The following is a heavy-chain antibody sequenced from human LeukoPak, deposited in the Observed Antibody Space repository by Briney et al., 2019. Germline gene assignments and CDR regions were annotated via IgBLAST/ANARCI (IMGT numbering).Heavy chain of an antibody. CDR2: ISYDGSNK. Sequence: GRSLRLSCAASGFTFSSYAMHWVRQAPGKGLEWVAVISYDGSNKYYADSVKGRFTISRDNSKNTLYLRMNSLRAEDTAVYYCARDWGLFTDYGDYGAFDIWGQGTMVTVSS. V-gene: IGHV3-30-3*01. CDR3: ARDWGLFTDYGDYGAFDI. CDR1: GFTFSSYA. D-gene: IGHD4-17*01. J-gene: IGHJ3*02.